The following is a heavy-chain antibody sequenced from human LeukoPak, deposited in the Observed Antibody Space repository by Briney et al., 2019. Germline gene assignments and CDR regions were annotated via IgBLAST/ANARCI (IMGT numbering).Heavy chain of an antibody. D-gene: IGHD4-17*01. CDR3: ARDNGDYVRYYYMDV. Sequence: GASVKVSCKASGYTFTSYGISWVRQAPGQGLEWMGWISAYNDNTNYAQKLQGRVTMTTDTSTSTAYMELRSLRSDDTAVYYCARDNGDYVRYYYMDVWGKGTTVTVSS. CDR1: GYTFTSYG. CDR2: ISAYNDNT. V-gene: IGHV1-18*01. J-gene: IGHJ6*03.